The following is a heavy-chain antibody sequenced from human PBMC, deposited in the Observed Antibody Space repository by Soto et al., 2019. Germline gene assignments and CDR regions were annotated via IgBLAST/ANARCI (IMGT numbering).Heavy chain of an antibody. CDR2: ISPSSSSI. D-gene: IGHD3-22*01. J-gene: IGHJ4*02. CDR1: GFTFSSYS. Sequence: GGSLRLSCAASGFTFSSYSMHWVRQAPGKGLEWVSYISPSSSSIYYADSVKGRFTISRDNAKNSLYLQMNSLRAEDTAVYYCARVAYYYDSSGYFYWGQGTLVTVSS. V-gene: IGHV3-48*01. CDR3: ARVAYYYDSSGYFY.